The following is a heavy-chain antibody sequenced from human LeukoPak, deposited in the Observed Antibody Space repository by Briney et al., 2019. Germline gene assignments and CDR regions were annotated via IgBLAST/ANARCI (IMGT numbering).Heavy chain of an antibody. CDR2: IYYSGSP. J-gene: IGHJ3*02. CDR1: GGSISRYY. D-gene: IGHD3-16*01. CDR3: AREGGGNAFDI. Sequence: AETLSLTCTFTGGSISRYYWSWIREPPGTGLDGVGYIYYSGSPNYNPSLKSRVTISVDTSKNQFSLKLSSVTAADTAVYYCAREGGGNAFDIWGQGTMVTVSS. V-gene: IGHV4-59*01.